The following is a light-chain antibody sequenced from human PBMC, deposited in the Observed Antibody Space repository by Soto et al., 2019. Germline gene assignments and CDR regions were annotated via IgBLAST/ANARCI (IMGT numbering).Light chain of an antibody. CDR3: QQSSNWPLNN. CDR1: ETVATN. CDR2: GAS. Sequence: EVVMTQSPATLSLSPGEIATLSCSASETVATNLAWYQQKPGQAPRLLISGASNRATGIPARFSGSGSGTEFTLTISSLEPEDFAVYYCQQSSNWPLNNFGQGTRLEIK. V-gene: IGKV3-11*01. J-gene: IGKJ5*01.